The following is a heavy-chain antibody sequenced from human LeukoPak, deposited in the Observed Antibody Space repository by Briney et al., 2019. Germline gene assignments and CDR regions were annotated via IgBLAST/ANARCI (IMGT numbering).Heavy chain of an antibody. CDR1: GGTFSSYA. V-gene: IGHV1-69*13. J-gene: IGHJ5*02. Sequence: SVKVSCKASGGTFSSYAISWVRQAPGQGLEWMGGIIPIFGTANYAQKFQGRVTITADESMSTAYMELSSLRSEDTAVYYCARGRVPAATYNWFDPWGQGTLVTVSS. CDR3: ARGRVPAATYNWFDP. D-gene: IGHD2-2*01. CDR2: IIPIFGTA.